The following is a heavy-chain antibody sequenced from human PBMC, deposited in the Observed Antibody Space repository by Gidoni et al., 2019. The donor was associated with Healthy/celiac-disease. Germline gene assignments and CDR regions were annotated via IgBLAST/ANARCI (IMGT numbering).Heavy chain of an antibody. Sequence: QVQLVQSGAEVKKPGASVKVSCTASGYTFTGYYMHWVRQAPGQGLEWMGWINPNSGGTNYAQKFQGWVTMTRDTSISTAYMELSRLRSDDTAVYYCARGPTHYDFWSGRSRVYYYYGMDVWGQGTTVTVSS. CDR3: ARGPTHYDFWSGRSRVYYYYGMDV. D-gene: IGHD3-3*01. CDR1: GYTFTGYY. CDR2: INPNSGGT. V-gene: IGHV1-2*04. J-gene: IGHJ6*02.